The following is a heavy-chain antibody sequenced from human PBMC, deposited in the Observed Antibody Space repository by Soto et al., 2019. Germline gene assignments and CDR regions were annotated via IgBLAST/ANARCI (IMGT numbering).Heavy chain of an antibody. CDR3: ASGRGFDF. Sequence: EVQLVESGGDLVRPGGSLRLSCAASGFTVSSNFMSWDRQAPGKGLEWLSVIYSGGGTYYTDSVKGRFTLSRDDSKNTVYDQMNSLRSDDAAVYYCASGRGFDFWGQGTLVTVSS. V-gene: IGHV3-66*01. D-gene: IGHD3-16*01. CDR1: GFTVSSNF. CDR2: IYSGGGT. J-gene: IGHJ4*02.